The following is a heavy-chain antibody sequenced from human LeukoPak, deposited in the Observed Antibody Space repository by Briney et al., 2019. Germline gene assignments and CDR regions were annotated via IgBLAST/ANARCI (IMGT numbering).Heavy chain of an antibody. J-gene: IGHJ6*03. D-gene: IGHD3-10*01. CDR2: MNPNSGNT. V-gene: IGHV1-8*01. CDR3: ARSGYYYYYMDV. Sequence: ASVKVSCKASGYTFTSYDINWVRQATGQGLEWMGWMNPNSGNTGYAQKFQGRVTMTRNTSISTAYMELSSLRSEDTAVYYRARSGYYYYYMDVWGKGTTVTVSS. CDR1: GYTFTSYD.